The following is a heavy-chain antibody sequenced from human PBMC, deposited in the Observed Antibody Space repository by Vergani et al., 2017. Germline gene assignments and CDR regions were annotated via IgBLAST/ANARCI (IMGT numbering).Heavy chain of an antibody. Sequence: QLQLQESGPGLVKPSETLSLTCTVSGGSISSSSYYWGWIRQPPGKGLEWIGSIYYSGSTYYNPSLKSRVTISVDPSKNQFSLKLSSVTAADTAVYYCARMRLGSGYSYWGQGTLVTVSS. CDR1: GGSISSSSYY. D-gene: IGHD3-3*01. CDR3: ARMRLGSGYSY. V-gene: IGHV4-39*01. CDR2: IYYSGST. J-gene: IGHJ4*02.